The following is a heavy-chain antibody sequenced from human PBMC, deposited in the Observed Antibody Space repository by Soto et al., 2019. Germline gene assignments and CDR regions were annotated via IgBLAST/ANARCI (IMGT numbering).Heavy chain of an antibody. D-gene: IGHD5-12*01. V-gene: IGHV4-4*07. CDR1: GGSISSYY. CDR2: IYTSGST. Sequence: KPSETLSLTCTVSGGSISSYYWSWIRQPAGKGLEWIGRIYTSGSTNYNPSLKSRVTMSVDTSKNQFSLKLSSVTAADTAVYYCARDWIEATMGGNWFDPWGQGTLVTVSS. J-gene: IGHJ5*02. CDR3: ARDWIEATMGGNWFDP.